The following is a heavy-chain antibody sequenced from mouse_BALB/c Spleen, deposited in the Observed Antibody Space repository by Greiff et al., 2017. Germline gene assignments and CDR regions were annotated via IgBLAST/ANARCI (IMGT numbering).Heavy chain of an antibody. Sequence: QVQLQQSGAELVRPGTSVKVSCKASGYAFTNYLIEWVKQRPGQGLEWIGVINPGSGGTNYNEKFKGKATLTADKSSSTAYMQLSSLTSDDSAVYCCARRGTYYFDYWGQGTTLTVSS. CDR2: INPGSGGT. J-gene: IGHJ2*01. D-gene: IGHD3-3*01. V-gene: IGHV1-54*01. CDR3: ARRGTYYFDY. CDR1: GYAFTNYL.